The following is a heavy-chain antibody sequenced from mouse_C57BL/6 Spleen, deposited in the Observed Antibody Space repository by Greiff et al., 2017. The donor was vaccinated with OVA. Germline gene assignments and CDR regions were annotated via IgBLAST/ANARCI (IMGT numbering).Heavy chain of an antibody. J-gene: IGHJ4*01. D-gene: IGHD1-1*01. CDR2: INPGSGGT. V-gene: IGHV1-54*01. CDR1: GYAFTNYL. CDR3: ARRYYGSSYDYAMDY. Sequence: VQLQQSGAELVRPGTSVKVSCKASGYAFTNYLIEWVKQRPGQGLEWIGVINPGSGGTNYNEKFKGKATLTADKSSSTAYMQLSSLTSEDSAVYFGARRYYGSSYDYAMDYWGQGTSVTVSS.